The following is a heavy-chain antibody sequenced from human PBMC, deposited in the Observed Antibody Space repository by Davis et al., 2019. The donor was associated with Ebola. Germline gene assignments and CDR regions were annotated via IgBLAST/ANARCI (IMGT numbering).Heavy chain of an antibody. CDR3: ARGTFAVVTAIPSFFDY. V-gene: IGHV4-34*01. CDR2: INHSGSS. D-gene: IGHD2-21*02. Sequence: MPSETLSLTCAVYGGSFSGYYWSWIRQPPGKGLEWIGEINHSGSSNYNPSLKSRFTISVDSSKNQFSLKLRSVTAADTAVYYCARGTFAVVTAIPSFFDYWGQGTLVTVSS. J-gene: IGHJ4*02. CDR1: GGSFSGYY.